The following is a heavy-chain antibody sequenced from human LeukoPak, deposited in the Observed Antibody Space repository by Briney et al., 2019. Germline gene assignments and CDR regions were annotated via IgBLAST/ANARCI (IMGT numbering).Heavy chain of an antibody. CDR2: INPNSGGT. V-gene: IGHV1-2*02. CDR1: GYTFTGYY. D-gene: IGHD2-2*01. Sequence: GASVKVSCKASGYTFTGYYMHWVRQAPGQGLEWMGWINPNSGGTNYAQKFQGRVTMTRDTSISTAYMELSRLRSDDTAVYYCARGYCSSTSCQVTTFGVDYWGQGTPVTVSS. CDR3: ARGYCSSTSCQVTTFGVDY. J-gene: IGHJ4*02.